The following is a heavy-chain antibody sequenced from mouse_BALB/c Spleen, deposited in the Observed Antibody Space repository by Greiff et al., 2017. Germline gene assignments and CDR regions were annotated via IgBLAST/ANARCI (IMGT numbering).Heavy chain of an antibody. V-gene: IGHV5-17*02. CDR3: ARTYGNYWYFDV. J-gene: IGHJ1*01. CDR1: GFTFSSFG. D-gene: IGHD2-10*02. CDR2: ISSGSSTI. Sequence: EVKLEESGGGLVQPGGSRKLSCAASGFTFSSFGMHWVRQAPEKGLEWVAYISSGSSTIYYADTVKGRFTISRDNPKNTLFLQMTSLRSEDTAMYYCARTYGNYWYFDVWGAGTTVTVSS.